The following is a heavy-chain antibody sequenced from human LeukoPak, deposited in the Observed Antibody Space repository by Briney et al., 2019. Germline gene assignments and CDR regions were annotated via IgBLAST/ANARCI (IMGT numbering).Heavy chain of an antibody. V-gene: IGHV4-59*01. CDR2: IYYSGST. D-gene: IGHD3-3*01. Sequence: SETLSLTCTVSGGSISSYYWSWTRQPPGKGLEWIGYIYYSGSTNYNPSLKSRVTISVDTSKNQFSLKLSSVTAADTAVYYCARDVLEWTSGYYYGMDVWGQGTTVTVSS. J-gene: IGHJ6*02. CDR1: GGSISSYY. CDR3: ARDVLEWTSGYYYGMDV.